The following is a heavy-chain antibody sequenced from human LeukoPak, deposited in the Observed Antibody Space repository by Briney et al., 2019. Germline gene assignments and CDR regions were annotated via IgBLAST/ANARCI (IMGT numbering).Heavy chain of an antibody. CDR2: INHSGST. CDR1: GFTFSNYW. J-gene: IGHJ5*02. CDR3: ARRRARYSGYDLSPWFDP. V-gene: IGHV4-34*01. Sequence: PGGSLRLSCAASGFTFSNYWMSWIRQPSGKGLEWIGEINHSGSTNYNPPLKSRVTISVDTSKNQFSLKLSSVTAADTAVYYCARRRARYSGYDLSPWFDPWGQGTLVTVSS. D-gene: IGHD5-12*01.